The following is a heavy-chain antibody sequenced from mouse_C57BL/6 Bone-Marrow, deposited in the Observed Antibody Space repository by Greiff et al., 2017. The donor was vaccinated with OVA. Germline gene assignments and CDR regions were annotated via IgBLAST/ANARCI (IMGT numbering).Heavy chain of an antibody. CDR3: ARERTGY. J-gene: IGHJ2*01. V-gene: IGHV1-50*01. Sequence: VQLQQSGAELVKPGASVKLSCKASGYTFTSYWMQWVKQRPGQGLEWIGEIDPSDSYTNYNQKFKGKATLTVDTSSSTAYMQLSSLTSEDSAVYYCARERTGYWGQGTTLTVSS. CDR1: GYTFTSYW. CDR2: IDPSDSYT.